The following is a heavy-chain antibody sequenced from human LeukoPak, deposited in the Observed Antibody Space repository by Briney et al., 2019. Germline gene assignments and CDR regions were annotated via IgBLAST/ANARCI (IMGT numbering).Heavy chain of an antibody. V-gene: IGHV3-23*01. CDR3: ARAPVTSCRGAFCYPFDY. D-gene: IGHD2-15*01. J-gene: IGHJ4*02. Sequence: GGSLRLSCAASGFTFSSYGMNWVRQAPGKGLEWVAATSSSDPGTYHADSVRGRFTISRDNSRNTLYLQMNRVGVEDAAVYYCARAPVTSCRGAFCYPFDYWGQGTLVTVSS. CDR2: TSSSDPGT. CDR1: GFTFSSYG.